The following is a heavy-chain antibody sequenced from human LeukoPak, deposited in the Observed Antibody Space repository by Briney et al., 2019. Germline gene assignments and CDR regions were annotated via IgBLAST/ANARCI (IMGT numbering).Heavy chain of an antibody. CDR2: IYTSGTT. CDR1: GLIVSSNY. V-gene: IGHV3-53*01. D-gene: IGHD1-26*01. J-gene: IGHJ4*02. Sequence: GGSLRLSCATSGLIVSSNYMSWVRQAPGKGLEWVSVIYTSGTTYYADSVKGRFTISRDNSKNTLYLQMNSLRAEDTAVYYCARRGGSTNDYWGQGTLVTVSS. CDR3: ARRGGSTNDY.